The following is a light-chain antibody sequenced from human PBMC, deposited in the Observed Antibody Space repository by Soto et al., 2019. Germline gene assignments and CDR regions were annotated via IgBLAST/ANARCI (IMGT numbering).Light chain of an antibody. CDR3: QHYNSYSET. Sequence: IRMTHSPSSLSASIGDTVTITCRASQDIGSVLAWYQQKPGKAPKLLIYKASTLKSGVPSRFSGSGSGTEFTLTISSLQPDDFATYYCQHYNSYSETFGQGTKVDIK. V-gene: IGKV1-5*03. CDR1: QDIGSV. CDR2: KAS. J-gene: IGKJ1*01.